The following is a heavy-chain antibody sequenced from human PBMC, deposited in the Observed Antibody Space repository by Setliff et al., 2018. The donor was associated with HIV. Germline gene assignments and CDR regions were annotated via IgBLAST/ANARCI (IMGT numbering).Heavy chain of an antibody. D-gene: IGHD3-22*01. CDR2: IYYSGST. Sequence: PSETLSLTCTVSGGSISSSSYYWGWIRQPPGKGLEWIGSIYYSGSTYYNPSLKSRVTISVDTSKNQFSLKLTSVTAADTAVYCCAREGYYYASSGYYPYYFDHWGQGILVTSPQ. V-gene: IGHV4-39*07. CDR3: AREGYYYASSGYYPYYFDH. CDR1: GGSISSSSYY. J-gene: IGHJ4*02.